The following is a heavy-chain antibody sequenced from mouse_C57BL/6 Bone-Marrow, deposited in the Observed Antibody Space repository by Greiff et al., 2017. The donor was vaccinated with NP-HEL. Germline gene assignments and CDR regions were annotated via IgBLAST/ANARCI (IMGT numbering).Heavy chain of an antibody. CDR3: GPSLLRYLAWFAY. Sequence: SGPVLVKPGASVKMSCKASGYTFTDYYMNWVKQSHGKSLEWIGVINPYNGGTSYNQKFKGKATLTVDKSSSTAYMELNSLTSEDSAVYYCGPSLLRYLAWFAYWGQGTLVTVSA. J-gene: IGHJ3*01. D-gene: IGHD1-1*01. CDR2: INPYNGGT. CDR1: GYTFTDYY. V-gene: IGHV1-19*01.